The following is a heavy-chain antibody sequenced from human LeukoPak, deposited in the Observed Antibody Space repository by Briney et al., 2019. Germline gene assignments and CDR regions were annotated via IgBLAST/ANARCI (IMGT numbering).Heavy chain of an antibody. Sequence: ASVKVTCKASGYTFTSYDINWVRQATGQGLEWMGWMNPNSGNTGYAQKLQGRVTMTRNTSISTAYMELSSLRSEDTAVYYCARGLRYYYDSSGYYYTNWFDHWGQGTLVTVSS. CDR2: MNPNSGNT. J-gene: IGHJ5*02. V-gene: IGHV1-8*01. D-gene: IGHD3-22*01. CDR3: ARGLRYYYDSSGYYYTNWFDH. CDR1: GYTFTSYD.